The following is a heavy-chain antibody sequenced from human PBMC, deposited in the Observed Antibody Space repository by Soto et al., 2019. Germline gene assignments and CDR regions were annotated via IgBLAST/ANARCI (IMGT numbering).Heavy chain of an antibody. CDR1: GVTISTYY. CDR3: VREAYIGYGHAIDH. Sequence: SETLSLTCAVSGVTISTYYWSWIRQPPGKGLEWIGYNYHSGTTNNNPSLKSRVTISVDTSKNQFSLRLTSVTAADTAIYYCVREAYIGYGHAIDHWGQGILVTVSS. V-gene: IGHV4-59*01. J-gene: IGHJ4*02. D-gene: IGHD5-12*01. CDR2: NYHSGTT.